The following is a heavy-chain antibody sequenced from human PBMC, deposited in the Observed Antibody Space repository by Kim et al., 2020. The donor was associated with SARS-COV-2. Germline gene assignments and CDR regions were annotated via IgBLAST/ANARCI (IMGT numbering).Heavy chain of an antibody. J-gene: IGHJ5*02. CDR2: INTNTGNP. CDR3: ARDPSYGFWSGQWAPGWFDP. D-gene: IGHD3-3*01. V-gene: IGHV7-4-1*02. CDR1: GYTFTSYA. Sequence: ASVKVSCKASGYTFTSYAMNWVRQAPGQGLEWMGWINTNTGNPTYSQGFTGRFVFTLDTSVSTAYLQISSLKAEDTAVYYCARDPSYGFWSGQWAPGWFDPWGQGTLVTVSS.